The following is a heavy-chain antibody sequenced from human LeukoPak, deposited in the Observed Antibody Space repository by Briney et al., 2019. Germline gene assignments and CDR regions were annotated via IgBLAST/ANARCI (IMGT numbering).Heavy chain of an antibody. CDR2: INPNSGGT. Sequence: ASVKVSCKASGYTFTGYYMRWVRQAPGQGLEWMGWINPNSGGTNYAQKFQGRVTMTRDMSTSTVYMELSSLRSEDTAVYYCARDLSGSPSEYYYYYMDVWGKGTTVTISS. J-gene: IGHJ6*03. V-gene: IGHV1-2*02. CDR1: GYTFTGYY. CDR3: ARDLSGSPSEYYYYYMDV. D-gene: IGHD1-26*01.